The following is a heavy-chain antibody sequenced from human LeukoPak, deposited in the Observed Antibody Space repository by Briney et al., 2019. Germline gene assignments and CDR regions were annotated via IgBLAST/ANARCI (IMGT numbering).Heavy chain of an antibody. V-gene: IGHV3-9*01. J-gene: IGHJ4*02. Sequence: PGRSLRLSCAASGFTFDDYAMHWVRQAPGKGLEWVSGISWNSGSIGYADSVKGRFTISRDNAKNTLYLQMNSLRAEDTAVYYCAVDLGGYLDYWGQGTLVTVSS. CDR3: AVDLGGYLDY. CDR2: ISWNSGSI. CDR1: GFTFDDYA. D-gene: IGHD3-10*01.